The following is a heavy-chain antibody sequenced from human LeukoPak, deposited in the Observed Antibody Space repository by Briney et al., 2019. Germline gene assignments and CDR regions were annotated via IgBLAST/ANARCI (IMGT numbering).Heavy chain of an antibody. Sequence: PGGSLRLSCAASGFTFSSYAMHWVRQAPGKGLEWVAVISYDGSNKYYADSVKGRFTISRDNSKNTLYPQMNSLRAEDTAVYYCARGRPYYDILTGYYSGDYFDYWGQGTLVTVSS. CDR2: ISYDGSNK. CDR3: ARGRPYYDILTGYYSGDYFDY. J-gene: IGHJ4*02. CDR1: GFTFSSYA. D-gene: IGHD3-9*01. V-gene: IGHV3-30*04.